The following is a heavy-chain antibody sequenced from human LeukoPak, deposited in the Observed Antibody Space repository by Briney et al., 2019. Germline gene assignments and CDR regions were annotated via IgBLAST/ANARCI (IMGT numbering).Heavy chain of an antibody. CDR3: AGHFGAWHYFDY. V-gene: IGHV3-30*04. D-gene: IGHD3-3*01. J-gene: IGHJ4*02. CDR1: GFTFSSYA. Sequence: GRSPRLSCAASGFTFSSYAIHWVRQAPGKGLEGGALISYDGSTKYSTDSVKGRFTISRDNPKNSLYLQMHSLRPEATAVYYCAGHFGAWHYFDYWGKGTLVTVSS. CDR2: ISYDGSTK.